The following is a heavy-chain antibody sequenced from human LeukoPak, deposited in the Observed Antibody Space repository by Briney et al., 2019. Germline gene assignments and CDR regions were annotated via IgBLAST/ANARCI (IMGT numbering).Heavy chain of an antibody. J-gene: IGHJ4*02. Sequence: GESLKISCKGSGYSFTSYWIGWVRQMPGKGLEWMGIIYPGDSDTRYSPSFQGQVTISADKSISTAYLQWSSLKASDTAMYYCASSGYCSSTSCHSHSYWGQGTLVTVSS. V-gene: IGHV5-51*01. D-gene: IGHD2-2*01. CDR2: IYPGDSDT. CDR1: GYSFTSYW. CDR3: ASSGYCSSTSCHSHSY.